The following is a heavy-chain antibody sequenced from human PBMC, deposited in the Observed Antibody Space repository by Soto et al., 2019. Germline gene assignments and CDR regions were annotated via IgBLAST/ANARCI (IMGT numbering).Heavy chain of an antibody. Sequence: SETLSLTCTVSGGSISSSSYYWGWIRQPPGKGLEWIGSIYYSGSTYYNPSLKSRVTISVDTSKNQFSLKLSSVTAADTAVYYCARAIGWFGELLGGYYFDYWGQGTLVTVSS. J-gene: IGHJ4*02. CDR2: IYYSGST. V-gene: IGHV4-39*07. CDR1: GGSISSSSYY. D-gene: IGHD3-10*01. CDR3: ARAIGWFGELLGGYYFDY.